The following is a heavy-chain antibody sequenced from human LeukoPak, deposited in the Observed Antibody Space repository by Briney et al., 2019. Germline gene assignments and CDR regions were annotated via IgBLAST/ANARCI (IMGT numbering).Heavy chain of an antibody. CDR2: MNPNSGNT. CDR3: ARGRRRDGYNYVY. V-gene: IGHV1-8*01. Sequence: ASVKVSCKASGYTSTSYDINWVRQATGQGLEWMGWMNPNSGNTGYAQKFQGRVTMTRNTSISTAYMELSSLRSEDTAVYYCARGRRRDGYNYVYWGQGTLVTVSS. D-gene: IGHD5-24*01. J-gene: IGHJ4*02. CDR1: GYTSTSYD.